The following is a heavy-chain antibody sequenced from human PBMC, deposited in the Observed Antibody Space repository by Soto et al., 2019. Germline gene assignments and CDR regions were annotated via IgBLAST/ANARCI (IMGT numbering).Heavy chain of an antibody. CDR1: GYTFTSYA. V-gene: IGHV1-3*01. Sequence: QVQLVPSGAEVKKPGASVKVSCKASGYTFTSYAMHWVRQAPGQRLEWMGWINAGNGNTKYSQKFQGRVTITRDTSASTAYMELGSLRSDDTAVYYCARGNCNPRGDYSYYGMDVWGQGTTVTGSS. CDR2: INAGNGNT. D-gene: IGHD1-20*01. J-gene: IGHJ6*02. CDR3: ARGNCNPRGDYSYYGMDV.